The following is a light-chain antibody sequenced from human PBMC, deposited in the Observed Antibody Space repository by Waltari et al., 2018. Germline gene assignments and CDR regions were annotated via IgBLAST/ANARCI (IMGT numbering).Light chain of an antibody. CDR2: KAS. J-gene: IGKJ4*02. Sequence: DIQMTQSPSTLSASVGDRVTITCRASRSITRWLAWYQKKAGKAPKLLIYKASILESGVTSRISGGGSGTEFTLTISSLQPDDFATDYCQHYDSYSATFGRGTKVEIK. V-gene: IGKV1-5*03. CDR3: QHYDSYSAT. CDR1: RSITRW.